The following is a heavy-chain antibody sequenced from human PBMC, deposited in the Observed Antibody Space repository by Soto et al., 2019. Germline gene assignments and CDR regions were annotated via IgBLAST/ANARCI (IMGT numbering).Heavy chain of an antibody. J-gene: IGHJ4*02. V-gene: IGHV4-30-2*01. CDR2: IYHSGST. D-gene: IGHD3-10*01. Sequence: SETLSLTCAVSGGSISSGGYSWSWIRQPPGKGLEWIGYIYHSGSTYYNPSLKSRVTISVDRSKNQFSLKLNSVTAADTAVYYCARETYYSVSRSYILDYWGQGTLVTVSS. CDR1: GGSISSGGYS. CDR3: ARETYYSVSRSYILDY.